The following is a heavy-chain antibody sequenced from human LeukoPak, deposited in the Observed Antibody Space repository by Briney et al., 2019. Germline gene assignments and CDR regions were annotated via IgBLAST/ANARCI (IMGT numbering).Heavy chain of an antibody. CDR2: IYPGDSDT. CDR1: GYSFTSYW. V-gene: IGHV5-51*01. CDR3: ARTSRGYSYGRNFDY. J-gene: IGHJ4*02. D-gene: IGHD5-18*01. Sequence: GESLKISCKGSGYSFTSYWIGWVRQMPGKGLEWMGIIYPGDSDTRYSPSFQGQVTISPDKSISTAYLQWSSLKASDTAMYYCARTSRGYSYGRNFDYWGQGTLVTVFS.